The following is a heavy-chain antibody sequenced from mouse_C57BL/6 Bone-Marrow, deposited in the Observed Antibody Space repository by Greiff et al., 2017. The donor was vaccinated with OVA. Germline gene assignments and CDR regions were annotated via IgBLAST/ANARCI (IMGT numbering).Heavy chain of an antibody. J-gene: IGHJ3*01. D-gene: IGHD2-5*01. V-gene: IGHV1-69*01. CDR2: IDPSDSYT. Sequence: QVHVKQPGAELVMPGASVKLSCKASGYTFTSYWMHWVKQRPGQGLEWIGEIDPSDSYTNYNQKFKGKSTLTVDKSSSTAYMQLSSLTSEDSAVYYCARLVNSNYSAWFAYWGQGTLVTVSA. CDR3: ARLVNSNYSAWFAY. CDR1: GYTFTSYW.